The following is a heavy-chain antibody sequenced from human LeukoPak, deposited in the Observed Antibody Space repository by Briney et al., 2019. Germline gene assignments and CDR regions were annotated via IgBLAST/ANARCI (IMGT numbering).Heavy chain of an antibody. CDR2: IIPIFGTA. J-gene: IGHJ6*02. D-gene: IGHD4-17*01. CDR1: GGTFSSYV. Sequence: ASVKVSCKASGGTFSSYVISWVRQAPGQGLEWMGGIIPIFGTANYAQKFQGRVTITADESTSTAYMELSSLRSEDTAVYYCARLDYGDPPTTDYYYYGMDVWGQGTTVTVSS. CDR3: ARLDYGDPPTTDYYYYGMDV. V-gene: IGHV1-69*13.